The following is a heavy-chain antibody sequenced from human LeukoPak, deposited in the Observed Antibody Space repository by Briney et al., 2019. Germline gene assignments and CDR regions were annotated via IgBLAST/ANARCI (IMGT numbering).Heavy chain of an antibody. V-gene: IGHV4-59*08. Sequence: SETLSLACTVSGVSISSYYWSWIRQPPGKGLEWIGYIYYSGSTNYNPSLKSRVTISVDTSKNQFSLKLSSVTAADTAVYYCARQRGYRSDLWGQGTLVTVSS. CDR1: GVSISSYY. CDR2: IYYSGST. CDR3: ARQRGYRSDL. J-gene: IGHJ5*02. D-gene: IGHD5-18*01.